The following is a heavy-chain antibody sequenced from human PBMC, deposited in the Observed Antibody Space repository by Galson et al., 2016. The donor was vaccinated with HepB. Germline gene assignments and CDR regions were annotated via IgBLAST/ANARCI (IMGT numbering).Heavy chain of an antibody. V-gene: IGHV1-69*13. Sequence: SVKVSCKASGGTLNNYGVTWVRQAPGQGLEWVGGIIPFFNSANYEQKFQGRVPITADESARTAYMGMSSLRFGDPAVYYCARVLYFDWLPNFYYYGMDVWGQGTTVTVSS. CDR1: GGTLNNYG. CDR2: IIPFFNSA. D-gene: IGHD3-9*01. CDR3: ARVLYFDWLPNFYYYGMDV. J-gene: IGHJ6*02.